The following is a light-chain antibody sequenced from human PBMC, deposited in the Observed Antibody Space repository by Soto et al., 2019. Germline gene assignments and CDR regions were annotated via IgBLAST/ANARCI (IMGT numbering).Light chain of an antibody. CDR3: QQYNSLPYT. CDR1: QDISTY. J-gene: IGKJ2*01. CDR2: TVP. V-gene: IGKV1-33*01. Sequence: DIQMTQSPSSLSASLGDRVTITCRASQDISTYLNWYQQKPGKAPNLLIYTVPNLETGVPSRFSGSGSGTVFTSTISALQPEDFATYYCQQYNSLPYTSGHGTRLEIE.